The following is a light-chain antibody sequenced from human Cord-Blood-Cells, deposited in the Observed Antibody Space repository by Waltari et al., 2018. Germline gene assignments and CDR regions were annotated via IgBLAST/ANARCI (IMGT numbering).Light chain of an antibody. CDR1: QSVLYSSNNKNY. V-gene: IGKV4-1*01. CDR3: QQYYSTPWT. CDR2: WAS. J-gene: IGKJ1*01. Sequence: IVMTQSPDSLAVSLGERATIHCKSSQSVLYSSNNKNYLAWYQQKPGQPPKLLIYWASTRESGVPDRFSDSGSGTDFTLTISSLQAEDVAVYYCQQYYSTPWTFGQGTKVEIK.